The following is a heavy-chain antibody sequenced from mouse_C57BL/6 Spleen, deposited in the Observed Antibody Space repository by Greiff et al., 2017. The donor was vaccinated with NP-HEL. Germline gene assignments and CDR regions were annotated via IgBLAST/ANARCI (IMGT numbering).Heavy chain of an antibody. J-gene: IGHJ1*03. D-gene: IGHD3-3*01. CDR3: ARLRDSYWYFDV. Sequence: VQLQQPGAELVMPGASVKLSCKASGYTFTSYWMHWVKQRPGQGLEWIGEIDPSDSYTNYNQKFKGKSTLTVDKSSSTAYMQLSSLTSEDSAVYYCARLRDSYWYFDVWGTGTTVTVSS. CDR2: IDPSDSYT. V-gene: IGHV1-69*01. CDR1: GYTFTSYW.